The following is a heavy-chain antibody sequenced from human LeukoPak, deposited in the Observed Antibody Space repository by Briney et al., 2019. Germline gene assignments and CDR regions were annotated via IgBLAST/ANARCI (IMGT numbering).Heavy chain of an antibody. CDR1: GGSISSCY. D-gene: IGHD3-10*01. CDR2: IYTSGST. V-gene: IGHV4-4*07. J-gene: IGHJ2*01. Sequence: SETLSLTCTVSGGSISSCYWSWIRQPAGKGLEWIGRIYTSGSTNYNPSLKSRVTMSVDTSKNQFSLKLSSVTAADTAVYYCARVPMVRGVPYWYFDLWGRGTLVTVSS. CDR3: ARVPMVRGVPYWYFDL.